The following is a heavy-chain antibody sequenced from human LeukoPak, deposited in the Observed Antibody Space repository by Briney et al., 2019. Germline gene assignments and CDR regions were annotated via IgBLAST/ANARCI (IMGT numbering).Heavy chain of an antibody. V-gene: IGHV3-23*01. CDR1: GFTFRSYS. CDR2: ISGSGGTT. Sequence: PGGSLRLSCAASGFTFRSYSMSWVRQAPGKGLEWVSAISGSGGTTYYADSVKGRFTISRDNSKSTLYLQMKSLGAEDTALCYCAKDLGGRYGYGVVDGLDIWGQGGMVTVSS. CDR3: AKDLGGRYGYGVVDGLDI. J-gene: IGHJ3*02. D-gene: IGHD5-18*01.